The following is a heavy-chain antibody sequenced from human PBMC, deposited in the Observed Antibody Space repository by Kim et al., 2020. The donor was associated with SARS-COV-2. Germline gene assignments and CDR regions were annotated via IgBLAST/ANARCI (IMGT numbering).Heavy chain of an antibody. V-gene: IGHV3-7*03. Sequence: GGSLRLSCVASGFTFRNYWMTWVRQAPGKGLEWVANIREDGGVKQYMDSVKDRFTISRDNARNSLYLEVNSLRVHDTAVYYCAREEADSSGWSDWGQGTLVTVS. J-gene: IGHJ4*02. CDR2: IREDGGVK. CDR3: AREEADSSGWSD. CDR1: GFTFRNYW. D-gene: IGHD6-19*01.